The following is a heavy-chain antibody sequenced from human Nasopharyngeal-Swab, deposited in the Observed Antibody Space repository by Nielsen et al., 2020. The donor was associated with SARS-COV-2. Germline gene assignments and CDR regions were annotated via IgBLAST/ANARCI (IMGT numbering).Heavy chain of an antibody. J-gene: IGHJ4*02. V-gene: IGHV4-39*07. CDR1: GGSISSSSYY. CDR3: ARDLDWNEGLDY. CDR2: IYYSGST. Sequence: SETLSLTCTVSGGSISSSSYYWVWIRQPPGKGLEWIGSIYYSGSTYYNPSLKSRVTISVDTSKNQFSLKLSSVTAADTAVYYCARDLDWNEGLDYWGQGTLVTVSS. D-gene: IGHD1-1*01.